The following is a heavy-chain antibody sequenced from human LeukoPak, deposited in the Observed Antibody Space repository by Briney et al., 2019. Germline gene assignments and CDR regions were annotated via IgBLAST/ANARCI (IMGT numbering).Heavy chain of an antibody. CDR2: IYTSGST. J-gene: IGHJ3*02. Sequence: PSQTLSLTCTVSGGSISSGSYYWSWIRQPAGRGLEWIGRIYTSGSTNYNPSLKSRVTISVDTSKNQFSLKLSSVTAADTAVYYCARGFEWELLEDAFDIWGQGTMVTVSS. V-gene: IGHV4-61*02. D-gene: IGHD1-26*01. CDR1: GGSISSGSYY. CDR3: ARGFEWELLEDAFDI.